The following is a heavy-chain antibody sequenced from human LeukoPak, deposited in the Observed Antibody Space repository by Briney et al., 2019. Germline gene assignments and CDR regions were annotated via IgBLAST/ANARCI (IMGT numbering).Heavy chain of an antibody. V-gene: IGHV3-74*01. D-gene: IGHD1-26*01. CDR3: ARDGGSYLPHDAFDI. CDR1: GFPFSSYW. J-gene: IGHJ3*02. CDR2: INSDGSST. Sequence: PGGSLSLSCAASGFPFSSYWMHWVRQAPGKGLVWVSRINSDGSSTSYADSVKGRFTISRDNAKNTLYLQMNSLRAEDTAVYYCARDGGSYLPHDAFDIWGQGTMVTVSS.